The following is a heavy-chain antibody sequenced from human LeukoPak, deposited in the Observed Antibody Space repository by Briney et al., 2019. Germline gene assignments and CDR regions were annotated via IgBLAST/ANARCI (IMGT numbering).Heavy chain of an antibody. CDR3: ARDPSSGWTTFDY. D-gene: IGHD6-19*01. Sequence: SVKVSCKASGGTFSSYAISWVRQAPGQGLEWMGGIIPIFGTANYAQKFQGRVTITADKSTSTAYMELSSLRSEDTAVYYCARDPSSGWTTFDYWGQGTLVTVSS. V-gene: IGHV1-69*06. CDR2: IIPIFGTA. J-gene: IGHJ4*02. CDR1: GGTFSSYA.